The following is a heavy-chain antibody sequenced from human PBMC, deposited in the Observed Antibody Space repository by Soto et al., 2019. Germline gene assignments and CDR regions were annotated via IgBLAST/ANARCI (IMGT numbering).Heavy chain of an antibody. D-gene: IGHD2-15*01. CDR1: GFTFSNAW. J-gene: IGHJ6*02. CDR3: TKSLVVVAATRGVRHYGMDV. CDR2: IKSKTDGGTT. V-gene: IGHV3-15*07. Sequence: GGSLRLSCAASGFTFSNAWMNWVRQAPGKGLEWVGRIKSKTDGGTTDYAAPVKGRFTISRDDSKNTLYLQMNSLKTEDTAVYYCTKSLVVVAATRGVRHYGMDVWGQGTTVTVSS.